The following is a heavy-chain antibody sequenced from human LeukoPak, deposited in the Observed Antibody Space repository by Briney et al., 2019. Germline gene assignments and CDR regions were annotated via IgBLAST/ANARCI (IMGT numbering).Heavy chain of an antibody. CDR1: GGSISSGGYY. Sequence: SETLSLTCTVSGGSISSGGYYWSWIRQHPGKGLEWIGYIYYSGSTYYNPSLKSRVTISVDTSKNQFSLKLSSVTAADTAVYYCARTYYYDSSGLGAFDIWGQGTMVTVSS. CDR2: IYYSGST. J-gene: IGHJ3*02. D-gene: IGHD3-22*01. V-gene: IGHV4-31*03. CDR3: ARTYYYDSSGLGAFDI.